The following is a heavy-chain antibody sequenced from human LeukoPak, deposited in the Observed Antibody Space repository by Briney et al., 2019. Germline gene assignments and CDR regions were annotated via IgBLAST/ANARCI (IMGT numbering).Heavy chain of an antibody. V-gene: IGHV3-66*01. CDR1: GFTVSSNY. CDR2: IYSGSRT. D-gene: IGHD3-22*01. J-gene: IGHJ4*02. Sequence: GGSLRLSCAASGFTVSSNYMSWVRQAPGKGLEWVSVIYSGSRTYYADSVKGRFTISRDNSKNTLYLQMNSLRAEDTAVYYCARESESGYYLSYWGQGTLVTVSS. CDR3: ARESESGYYLSY.